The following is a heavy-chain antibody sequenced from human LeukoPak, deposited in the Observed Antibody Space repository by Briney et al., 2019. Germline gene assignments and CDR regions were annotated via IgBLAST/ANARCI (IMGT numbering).Heavy chain of an antibody. V-gene: IGHV3-9*01. CDR2: ISWNSGSI. CDR1: GFTFDDYA. J-gene: IGHJ3*01. Sequence: PGRSLRLSCAASGFTFDDYAMHWVRQAPGKGLEWVSGISWNSGSIGYADSVKGRFTISRDNAKNSLYLQMNSLRVDDTAEYYCAKHPTMVRGVDDGLDLWGQGTMVTVSS. D-gene: IGHD3-10*01. CDR3: AKHPTMVRGVDDGLDL.